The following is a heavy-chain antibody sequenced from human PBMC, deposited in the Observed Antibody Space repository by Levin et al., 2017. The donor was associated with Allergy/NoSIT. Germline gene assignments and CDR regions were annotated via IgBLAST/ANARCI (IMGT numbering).Heavy chain of an antibody. Sequence: PGGSLRLSCAASGFTFNLYTMHWVRQAPGKGPEWVALTSFDGSEQHYADSVKGRFTISRDNSKDSLYLQMNNLTHDDTAFYYCARLDSGVFPFDFWGRGTLVTVSS. CDR2: TSFDGSEQ. V-gene: IGHV3-30*04. CDR1: GFTFNLYT. CDR3: ARLDSGVFPFDF. J-gene: IGHJ4*02. D-gene: IGHD6-19*01.